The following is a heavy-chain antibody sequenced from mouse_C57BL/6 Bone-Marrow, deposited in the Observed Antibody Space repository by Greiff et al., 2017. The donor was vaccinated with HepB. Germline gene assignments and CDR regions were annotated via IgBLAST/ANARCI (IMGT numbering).Heavy chain of an antibody. CDR3: ARGGFKNTVVAPYWYFDV. D-gene: IGHD1-1*01. Sequence: VQLQQPGAELVKPGASVKLSCKASGYTFTSYWMHWVKQRPGRGLEWIGRIDPNSGGTKYNEKFKSKATLTVDKPSSTAYMQLSSLTSEDSAVYYCARGGFKNTVVAPYWYFDVWGTGTTVTVSS. J-gene: IGHJ1*03. CDR2: IDPNSGGT. CDR1: GYTFTSYW. V-gene: IGHV1-72*01.